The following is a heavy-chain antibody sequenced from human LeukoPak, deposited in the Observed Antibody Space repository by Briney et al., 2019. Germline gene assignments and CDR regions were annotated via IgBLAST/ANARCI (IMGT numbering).Heavy chain of an antibody. J-gene: IGHJ6*03. CDR3: AKMTPRSYHMDV. Sequence: PGGSLRLSCATSGFTFSNYAINWVRQAPGTGLERVSAFSGNDGSTYYADSVSGRFTISRDNSKHTLYLQMTSLRDEDTAVYYCAKMTPRSYHMDVWGKGTTVTVSS. V-gene: IGHV3-23*01. CDR1: GFTFSNYA. CDR2: FSGNDGST.